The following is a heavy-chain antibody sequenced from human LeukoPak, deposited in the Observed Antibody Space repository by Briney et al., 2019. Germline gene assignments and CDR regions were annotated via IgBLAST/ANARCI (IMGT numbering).Heavy chain of an antibody. D-gene: IGHD1-26*01. CDR2: IKSKTDGETT. CDR3: ITDPGAWAPI. Sequence: GGSLRLSCAASGFTFSNAWMSWVRQAPGKGLEWVGRIKSKTDGETTDYAAPVKGRFTISRDDSKNTLYLQMNRVNVGDTAVYYCITDPGAWAPIWGQGTMVTVSS. CDR1: GFTFSNAW. J-gene: IGHJ3*02. V-gene: IGHV3-15*01.